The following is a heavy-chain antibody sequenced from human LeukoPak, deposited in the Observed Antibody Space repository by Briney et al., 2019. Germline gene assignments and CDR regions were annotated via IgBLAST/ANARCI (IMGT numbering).Heavy chain of an antibody. D-gene: IGHD3-10*01. Sequence: ASVKVSCKASGGTFSSYAISWVRQAPGQGLEWMGRIIPIFGTANYAQKFQGRVTITTDESTSTPYMELSSLRSEDTAVYYCARDSGLGWFGELTFDYWGQGTLVTVSS. CDR1: GGTFSSYA. V-gene: IGHV1-69*05. CDR2: IIPIFGTA. CDR3: ARDSGLGWFGELTFDY. J-gene: IGHJ4*02.